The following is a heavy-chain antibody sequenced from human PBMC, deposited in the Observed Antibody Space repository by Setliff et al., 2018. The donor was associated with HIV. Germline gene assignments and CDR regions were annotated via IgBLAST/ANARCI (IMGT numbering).Heavy chain of an antibody. J-gene: IGHJ4*02. D-gene: IGHD6-19*01. CDR2: IIPIFGTA. CDR1: GGTFSSYA. V-gene: IGHV1-69*06. Sequence: SVKVSCKASGGTFSSYAISWVRQAPGQGLEWMGGIIPIFGTANYAQKFQGRVTITADTSANTAYMELSSLRSEDTAVYYCARGSCSGCYLSDYWGLGTLVTSPQ. CDR3: ARGSCSGCYLSDY.